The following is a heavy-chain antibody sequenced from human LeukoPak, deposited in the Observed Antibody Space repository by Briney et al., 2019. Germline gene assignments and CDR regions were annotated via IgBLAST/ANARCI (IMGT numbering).Heavy chain of an antibody. Sequence: SETLSLTCSVSGGSISSYYWSWIRQPPGKGLEWIGYISYSGSTNYNPSLKSRVTISVDTSNNQFSLKLSSVTAADTAVYYCATRSTGVAATFDCWGQGALVTVSS. CDR3: ATRSTGVAATFDC. J-gene: IGHJ4*02. CDR2: ISYSGST. V-gene: IGHV4-59*01. D-gene: IGHD2-15*01. CDR1: GGSISSYY.